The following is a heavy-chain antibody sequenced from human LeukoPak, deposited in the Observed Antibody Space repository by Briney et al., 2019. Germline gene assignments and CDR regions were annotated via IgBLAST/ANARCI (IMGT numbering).Heavy chain of an antibody. Sequence: SETLSLTCAVYGGSFSGYYWSWIRQPPGKGREWIGEINHSGSTNYNPSLKSRVTIPVDTSKNQFSLRLTSVTATDTAVYYCASLSTLGVDHDSWGQGTLVTVSS. CDR2: INHSGST. J-gene: IGHJ4*02. D-gene: IGHD3-10*01. CDR3: ASLSTLGVDHDS. V-gene: IGHV4-34*01. CDR1: GGSFSGYY.